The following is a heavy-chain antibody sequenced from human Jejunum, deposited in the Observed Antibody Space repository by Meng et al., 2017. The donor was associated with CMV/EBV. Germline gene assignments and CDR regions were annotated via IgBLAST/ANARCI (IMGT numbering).Heavy chain of an antibody. J-gene: IGHJ4*02. Sequence: AYGFTFSDHYMDWVRHTPLKGLEWVARIRSKVNSHTTEYAASVKGRFTISRDDAKSSMYLQMNGLRNEDTAVYYCVGGLEGSIHNFWGQGTLVTVSS. D-gene: IGHD1-1*01. V-gene: IGHV3-72*01. CDR3: VGGLEGSIHNF. CDR2: IRSKVNSHTT. CDR1: GFTFSDHY.